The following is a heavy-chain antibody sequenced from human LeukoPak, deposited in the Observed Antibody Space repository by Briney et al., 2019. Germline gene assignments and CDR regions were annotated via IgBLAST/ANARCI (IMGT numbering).Heavy chain of an antibody. Sequence: GGSLRLSCAASGFTFSNYNMNWVRQAPGKGLEWVSYISSSSSTIYYADSVKGRFIISRDNAKNSLYLQQNNLTEEGPAVNYCARDPMWFAELLVWGQGTLVTVSS. D-gene: IGHD3-10*01. J-gene: IGHJ3*01. CDR1: GFTFSNYN. CDR2: ISSSSSTI. CDR3: ARDPMWFAELLV. V-gene: IGHV3-48*02.